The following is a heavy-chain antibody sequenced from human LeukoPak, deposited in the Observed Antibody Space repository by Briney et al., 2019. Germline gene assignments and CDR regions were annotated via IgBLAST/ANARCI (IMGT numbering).Heavy chain of an antibody. D-gene: IGHD3-22*01. CDR2: INHSGST. CDR3: ARGRRSSGYYMYYFDY. CDR1: GGSFSGYY. V-gene: IGHV4-34*01. Sequence: SETLSLTCAVYGGSFSGYYWSWIRQPPGKGLERIGEINHSGSTNYNPSLKSRVTISVDTSKNQFSLKLSSVTAADTAVYYCARGRRSSGYYMYYFDYWGQGTLVTVSS. J-gene: IGHJ4*02.